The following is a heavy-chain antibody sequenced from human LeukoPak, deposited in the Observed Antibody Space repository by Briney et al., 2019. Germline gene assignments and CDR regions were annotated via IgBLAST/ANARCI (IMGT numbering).Heavy chain of an antibody. CDR3: ARLSPEGTLHMDV. J-gene: IGHJ6*03. V-gene: IGHV4-59*01. Sequence: SETLSLTCTVSGDSINNFYWSWIRQPPGKGLEWIGYIYYSGSTNYNPSLKSRVTISVDTSKNQFSLKLSSVTAADTAVYYCARLSPEGTLHMDVWGKGTTVTVSS. CDR2: IYYSGST. D-gene: IGHD3-3*02. CDR1: GDSINNFY.